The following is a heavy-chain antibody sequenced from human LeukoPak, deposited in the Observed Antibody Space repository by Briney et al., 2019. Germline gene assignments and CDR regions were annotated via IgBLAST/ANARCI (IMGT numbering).Heavy chain of an antibody. J-gene: IGHJ4*02. CDR3: ATATCTSCPLDF. CDR2: INPSGGST. D-gene: IGHD2-2*01. CDR1: GYTFTSYY. Sequence: ASVKVSCKASGYTFTSYYMHWVRQAPGQGLEWMGIINPSGGSTSYAQKFQGRVTMTRDTSISTAYMELNRLISDDTAVYFCATATCTSCPLDFWGQGTLVTVSS. V-gene: IGHV1-46*01.